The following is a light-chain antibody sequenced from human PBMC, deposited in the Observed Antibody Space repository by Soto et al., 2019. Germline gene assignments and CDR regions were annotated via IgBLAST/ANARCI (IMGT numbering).Light chain of an antibody. Sequence: DIQMTQSPSSLSASVGDRVTVTCRASHSISSWLAWYQQKPGKAPQLLLYKASTLESGVPSRFSGGGSGTEFTLTISSLQPGDFATYYCQQYNTFPWPFGQGTKVEI. CDR1: HSISSW. J-gene: IGKJ1*01. CDR2: KAS. CDR3: QQYNTFPWP. V-gene: IGKV1-5*03.